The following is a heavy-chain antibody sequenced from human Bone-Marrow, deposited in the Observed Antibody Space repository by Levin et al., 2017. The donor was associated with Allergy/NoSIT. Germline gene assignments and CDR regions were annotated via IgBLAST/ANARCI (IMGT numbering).Heavy chain of an antibody. CDR1: GFTFDDYG. J-gene: IGHJ2*01. D-gene: IGHD6-13*01. V-gene: IGHV3-20*04. CDR3: ARDLSSSWPGYFDL. Sequence: PGGSLRLSCAASGFTFDDYGMSWVRQAPGKGLEWVSGINWNGGSTGYADSVKGRFTISRDKAKNSLYLQMNSLRAEDTALYYCARDLSSSWPGYFDLWGRGTLVTVSS. CDR2: INWNGGST.